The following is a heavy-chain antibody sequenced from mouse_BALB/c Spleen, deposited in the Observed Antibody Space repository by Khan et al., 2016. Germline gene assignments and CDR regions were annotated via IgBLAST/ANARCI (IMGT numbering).Heavy chain of an antibody. CDR2: INTYTGEP. V-gene: IGHV9-3-1*01. J-gene: IGHJ3*01. Sequence: QIQLVQSGPELKKPGETVKISCKASGYTFTNYGMNWVKQAPGTGLKWMGWINTYTGEPTYADDFKGRFAFSLETSARTAYLQINNLKNEDTAIXCCATTVVAGAWFAYWGQGTLVTVSA. CDR1: GYTFTNYG. CDR3: ATTVVAGAWFAY. D-gene: IGHD1-1*01.